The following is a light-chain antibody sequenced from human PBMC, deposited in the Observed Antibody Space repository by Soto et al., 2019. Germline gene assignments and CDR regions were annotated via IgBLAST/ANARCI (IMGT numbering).Light chain of an antibody. V-gene: IGKV1-9*01. CDR2: SAS. J-gene: IGKJ3*01. CDR3: QQLSICPLT. CDR1: QGIANY. Sequence: DIHLTQSPSFLSASEGDRVTITCRASQGIANYLAWLQQKPGKAPKLLIDSASTLQSGVPSRFSGSGVGTEFTLTITSLQPEDSATYHCQQLSICPLTFGRGTRVDIK.